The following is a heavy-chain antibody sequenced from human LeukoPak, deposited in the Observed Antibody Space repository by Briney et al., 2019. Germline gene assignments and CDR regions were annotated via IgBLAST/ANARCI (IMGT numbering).Heavy chain of an antibody. Sequence: SETLSLTCTVSGGSISSYYWSWIRQPPGKGLEWIGHRHDSGSSNYNPSLKSRVTISIDTSKNQFSLILNSVTAADTADYYCARAPVVRGVFGWFDFWGQGLLVTVSS. D-gene: IGHD3-10*01. CDR2: RHDSGSS. CDR1: GGSISSYY. V-gene: IGHV4-59*01. CDR3: ARAPVVRGVFGWFDF. J-gene: IGHJ5*01.